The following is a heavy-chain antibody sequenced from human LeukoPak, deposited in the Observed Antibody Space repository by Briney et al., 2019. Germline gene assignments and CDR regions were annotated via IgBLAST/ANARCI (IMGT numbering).Heavy chain of an antibody. V-gene: IGHV3-53*05. D-gene: IGHD2-2*01. J-gene: IGHJ4*02. CDR1: GFTISSNY. CDR2: IYSGGST. CDR3: ANTYCSSTSCYLGALDY. Sequence: GGSLRLSCAASGFTISSNYMSWVRQAPGKGLEWVSVIYSGGSTYYADSVKGRFTISRDNSKNTLYLQMNSLRAEDTAVYYCANTYCSSTSCYLGALDYWGQGTLVTVSS.